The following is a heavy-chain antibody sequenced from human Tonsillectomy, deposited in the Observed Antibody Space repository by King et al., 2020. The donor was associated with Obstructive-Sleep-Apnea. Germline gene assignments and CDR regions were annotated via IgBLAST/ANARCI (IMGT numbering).Heavy chain of an antibody. V-gene: IGHV3-23*04. CDR3: AKDGTEYYCYDAYSRGAFDI. CDR2: VSGSGGTT. D-gene: IGHD3-16*01. Sequence: VQLVESGGGLVQPGGSLRLSCAASGFTFTSFAMNWVRQAPGKGLEWVSAVSGSGGTTYYANSVKGRFTISRDNRKNTLYLQMNSLRAEDTALYYCAKDGTEYYCYDAYSRGAFDIWGQGTMGNVPS. CDR1: GFTFTSFA. J-gene: IGHJ3*02.